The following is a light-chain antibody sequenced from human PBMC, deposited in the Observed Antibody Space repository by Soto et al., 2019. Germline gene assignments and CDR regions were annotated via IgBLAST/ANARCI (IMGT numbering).Light chain of an antibody. CDR1: QDISNW. CDR2: AAS. Sequence: DIQMTQSPSSVSASVGDRVTITCRASQDISNWLAWYQQKPGKAPKLLIYAASSLQSGVPLRFSGSGSGTDFTLTISSLQPEDFAIYYCQQANTFPLTFGGGTKVEI. J-gene: IGKJ4*01. V-gene: IGKV1-12*01. CDR3: QQANTFPLT.